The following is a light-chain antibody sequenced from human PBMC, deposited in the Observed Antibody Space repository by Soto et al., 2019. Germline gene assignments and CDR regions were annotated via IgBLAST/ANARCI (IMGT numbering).Light chain of an antibody. V-gene: IGLV2-14*01. CDR3: SSYSGSTAFYV. CDR1: SSDVGYYNF. J-gene: IGLJ1*01. CDR2: EVS. Sequence: QSVLTQPASVSGYPGQSITISCTGTSSDVGYYNFVSWYQQHPGKAPKLIIYEVSSRPSGVSNRFSASKSGNTASLTISGLQAEDEADYHCSSYSGSTAFYVFGTGNKVTVL.